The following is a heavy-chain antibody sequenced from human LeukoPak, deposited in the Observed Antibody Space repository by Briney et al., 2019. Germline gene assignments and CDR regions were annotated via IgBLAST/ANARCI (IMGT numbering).Heavy chain of an antibody. J-gene: IGHJ4*02. Sequence: PGGSLRLSCAASGFTFSSYGIHWVRQAPGKGLEWVAFLRYDGSNKYYADSVKGRFTISRDNSKNTLYLQMNSLRAEDTAVYYCATDAEIYYGSGSYSIPGADYWGQGTLVTVSS. D-gene: IGHD3-10*01. CDR3: ATDAEIYYGSGSYSIPGADY. CDR2: LRYDGSNK. V-gene: IGHV3-30*02. CDR1: GFTFSSYG.